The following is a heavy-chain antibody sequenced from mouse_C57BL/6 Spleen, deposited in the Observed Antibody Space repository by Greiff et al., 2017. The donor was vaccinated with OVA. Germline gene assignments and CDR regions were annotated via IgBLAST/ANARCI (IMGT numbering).Heavy chain of an antibody. CDR3: ALYDGYYFDD. V-gene: IGHV1-82*01. D-gene: IGHD2-3*01. CDR1: GYAFSSSW. Sequence: QVQLQQSGPELVKPGASVKISCKASGYAFSSSWMNWVKQRPGKGLEWIGRIYPGDGDTNYNGKFKGKATLTADKSSSTAYMQLSSLTSEDSAVYFVALYDGYYFDDWGQGTTLTVSS. J-gene: IGHJ2*01. CDR2: IYPGDGDT.